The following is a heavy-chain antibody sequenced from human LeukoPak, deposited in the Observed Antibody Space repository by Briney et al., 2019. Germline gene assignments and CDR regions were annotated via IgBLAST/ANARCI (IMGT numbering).Heavy chain of an antibody. J-gene: IGHJ5*02. Sequence: SQTLSLTCTVSGGSVSSGRYYWSWIRQPAGKGLEWIRHIYTTGSSNYNPSLESRVIMSVDTSKNQFSLKLNSMTAADTAVYYCARVDCRSTSCTTNWFDPWGQGTLVTVSS. CDR2: IYTTGSS. D-gene: IGHD2-2*01. CDR1: GGSVSSGRYY. CDR3: ARVDCRSTSCTTNWFDP. V-gene: IGHV4-61*09.